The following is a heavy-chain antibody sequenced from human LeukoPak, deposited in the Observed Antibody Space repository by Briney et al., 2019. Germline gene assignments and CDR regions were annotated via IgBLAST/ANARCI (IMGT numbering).Heavy chain of an antibody. CDR3: ARALRSGDYFDY. D-gene: IGHD2-15*01. CDR1: GGSISNYY. J-gene: IGHJ4*02. V-gene: IGHV4-4*07. CDR2: IYSSGTT. Sequence: PSETLSLTCTVSGGSISNYYRSWIRQPAGKGLEWIGRIYSSGTTKYNPSLKSRVTISVDKSKNQFSLKLSSVTAADTAVYYCARALRSGDYFDYWGQGTLVTVSS.